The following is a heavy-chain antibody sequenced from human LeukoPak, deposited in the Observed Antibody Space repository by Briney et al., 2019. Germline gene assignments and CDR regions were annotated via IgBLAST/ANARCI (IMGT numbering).Heavy chain of an antibody. CDR1: GYTFTVYY. J-gene: IGHJ6*03. Sequence: ASVNVSFRASGYTFTVYYMHWVRQAPGQGLEWMGWINPNSGGTNYAQKFQGRVTMTRDTSISTAYMELSRLRSDDTAVYYCARGVSGIYYYYYMDVWGKGTTVTISS. CDR3: ARGVSGIYYYYYMDV. CDR2: INPNSGGT. V-gene: IGHV1-2*02. D-gene: IGHD2-21*01.